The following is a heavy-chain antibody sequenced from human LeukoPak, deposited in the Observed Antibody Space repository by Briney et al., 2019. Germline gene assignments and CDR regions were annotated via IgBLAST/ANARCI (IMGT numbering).Heavy chain of an antibody. V-gene: IGHV3-30-3*01. CDR3: ARDSYGIAAAGWSWFDP. J-gene: IGHJ5*02. CDR1: GFTFSSYA. D-gene: IGHD6-13*01. Sequence: GGSLRLSCAASGFTFSSYAMHWVRQAPGKGLEWVAVISYDGSNKYYADSVKGRFTISRDNSKNTLYLQMNSLRAEDTAVYYCARDSYGIAAAGWSWFDPWGQGTLVTVSS. CDR2: ISYDGSNK.